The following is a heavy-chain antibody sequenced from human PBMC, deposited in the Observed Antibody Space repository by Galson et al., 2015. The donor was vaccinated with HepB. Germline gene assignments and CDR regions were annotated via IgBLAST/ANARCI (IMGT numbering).Heavy chain of an antibody. CDR2: IRSKANSYAT. CDR1: GFTFSGSA. CDR3: TGHFPRKAAGFDY. D-gene: IGHD6-13*01. J-gene: IGHJ4*02. Sequence: SLRLSCAASGFTFSGSAMHWVRQASGKGLEWVGRIRSKANSYATAYAASVKGRFTISRDDSKNTAYLQMNSLKTEDTAVYYCTGHFPRKAAGFDYWGQGTLVTVSS. V-gene: IGHV3-73*01.